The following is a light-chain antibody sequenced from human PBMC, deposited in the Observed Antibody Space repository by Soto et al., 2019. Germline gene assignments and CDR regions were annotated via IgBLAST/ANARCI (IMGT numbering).Light chain of an antibody. CDR2: VVS. CDR1: SSDVGGYNY. J-gene: IGLJ1*01. CDR3: SSYTSSSLYV. V-gene: IGLV2-14*01. Sequence: QSVLTQPASVCGSPGQSITISCTRTSSDVGGYNYVSWYQQIPGKAPKLMIDVVSDRPSGVSNRFSGSKSGNTASLTISGLQAEDEADYYCSSYTSSSLYVFGTGTKVTVL.